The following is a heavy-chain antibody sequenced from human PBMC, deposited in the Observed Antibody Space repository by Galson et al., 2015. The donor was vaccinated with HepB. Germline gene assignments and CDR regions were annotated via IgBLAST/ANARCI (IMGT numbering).Heavy chain of an antibody. Sequence: SLRLSCAASGFTFSNYGMHWVRQAPGKGLEWVAVISYDGSNTYYADSVKGRFTISRDNSKNTLYLQMSSLRAEDTALYYCAKDPYLYSALAGTMAGFDYWGQGTLVTVSS. CDR3: AKDPYLYSALAGTMAGFDY. CDR2: ISYDGSNT. V-gene: IGHV3-30*18. J-gene: IGHJ4*02. D-gene: IGHD6-19*01. CDR1: GFTFSNYG.